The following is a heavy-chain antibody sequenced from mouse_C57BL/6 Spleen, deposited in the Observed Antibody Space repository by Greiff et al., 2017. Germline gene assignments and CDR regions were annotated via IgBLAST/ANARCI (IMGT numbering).Heavy chain of an antibody. Sequence: VKLQESGPGLVAPSQSLSITCTVSGFSLTSYAISWVRQPPGKGLEWLGVIWTGGGTNYNSALQSRLSIRKDNSKRQVFVKMNSLQTDDTARDYWARTYYSNYYYAMDYWGQGTSGTVSS. D-gene: IGHD2-5*01. CDR2: IWTGGGT. J-gene: IGHJ4*01. CDR3: ARTYYSNYYYAMDY. CDR1: GFSLTSYA. V-gene: IGHV2-9-1*01.